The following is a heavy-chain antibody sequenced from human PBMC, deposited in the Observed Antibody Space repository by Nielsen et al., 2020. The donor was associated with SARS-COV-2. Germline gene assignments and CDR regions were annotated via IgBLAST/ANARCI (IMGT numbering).Heavy chain of an antibody. CDR1: VYTFIRKK. Sequence: AAVKVSCKASVYTFIRKKKEGERKEEGKGMERKGIINPSGGSTSYAQKFQGRVTMTRDTSTSTVYMELSSLRSEDTAVYYCARASRPERIVVVPAANYYYYYMDVWGKGTTVTVSS. V-gene: IGHV1-46*01. CDR2: INPSGGST. J-gene: IGHJ6*03. CDR3: ARASRPERIVVVPAANYYYYYMDV. D-gene: IGHD2-2*01.